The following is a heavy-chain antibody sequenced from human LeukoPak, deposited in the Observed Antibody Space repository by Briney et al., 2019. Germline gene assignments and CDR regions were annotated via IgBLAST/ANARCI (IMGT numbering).Heavy chain of an antibody. V-gene: IGHV3-23*01. Sequence: GGSLRLSCAASGFTFSKYAMNWVRQAPGKGLEWVSGIVGDSSSIFCEDSVRGRFTISRDNSKNTLYLQMNSLRAEDTAVYYCAKDATAGNSIWDYFEYWGQGDLVIVSS. CDR2: IVGDSSSI. J-gene: IGHJ4*02. CDR3: AKDATAGNSIWDYFEY. CDR1: GFTFSKYA. D-gene: IGHD1-7*01.